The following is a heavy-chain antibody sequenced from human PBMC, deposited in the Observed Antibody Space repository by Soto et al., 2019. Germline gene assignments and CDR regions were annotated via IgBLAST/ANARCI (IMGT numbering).Heavy chain of an antibody. V-gene: IGHV3-23*01. CDR2: ISGSGGTT. Sequence: PGGSLRLSCAASGFTFSSYAMSWVRQAPGKGLEWVSAISGSGGTTYYADSVKGRFTISGDNSKNMLFLQMNSLRAEDTAVYYCAKGNSAVAGNWFDPWGKGTLVTVS. J-gene: IGHJ5*02. D-gene: IGHD6-19*01. CDR3: AKGNSAVAGNWFDP. CDR1: GFTFSSYA.